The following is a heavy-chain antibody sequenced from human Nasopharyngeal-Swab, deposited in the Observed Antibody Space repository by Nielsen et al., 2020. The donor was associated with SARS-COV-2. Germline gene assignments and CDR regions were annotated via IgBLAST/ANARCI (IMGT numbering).Heavy chain of an antibody. D-gene: IGHD6-6*01. CDR3: ARGRGSSPPRYFDF. CDR2: INSKGVYI. V-gene: IGHV3-21*01. CDR1: EFTFSEYN. J-gene: IGHJ4*02. Sequence: GESLKISCAASEFTFSEYNMNWVRQAPGKWLEWVATINSKGVYIFYADSLRGRFTISRDNAENSLYLQMNSLSVEDTAVYYCARGRGSSPPRYFDFWGQGTLVTVSS.